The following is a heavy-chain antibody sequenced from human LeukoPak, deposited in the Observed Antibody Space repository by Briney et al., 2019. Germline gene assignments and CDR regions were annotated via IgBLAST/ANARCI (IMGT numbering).Heavy chain of an antibody. D-gene: IGHD2-2*01. V-gene: IGHV3-23*01. CDR3: AKELEVPAAIQELNAFDI. CDR2: ISGSGGST. CDR1: GFTFSSYA. J-gene: IGHJ3*02. Sequence: GGSLRLSCAASGFTFSSYAMSWVRQAPGKGLEWVSAISGSGGSTYYADSVKGRFTIFRDNSKNTLYLQMNSLRAEDTAVYYCAKELEVPAAIQELNAFDIWGQGTMVTVSS.